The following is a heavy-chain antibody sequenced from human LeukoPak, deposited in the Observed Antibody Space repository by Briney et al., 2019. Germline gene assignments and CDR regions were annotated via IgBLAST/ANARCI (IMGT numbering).Heavy chain of an antibody. CDR2: IYYSGNT. V-gene: IGHV4-39*01. CDR3: ARNTFDY. CDR1: GGSISSTRYY. J-gene: IGHJ4*02. Sequence: SETLSLTCTVSGGSISSTRYYWGWIRQPPGKGLEWIGSIYYSGNTYYNPSLKSRVTMSVGRSKNQFSLKLSSVTAADTAVYYCARNTFDYWGQGTLVTVSS.